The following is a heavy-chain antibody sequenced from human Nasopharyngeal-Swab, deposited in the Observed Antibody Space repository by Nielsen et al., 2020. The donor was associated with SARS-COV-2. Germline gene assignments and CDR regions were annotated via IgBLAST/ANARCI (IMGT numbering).Heavy chain of an antibody. Sequence: VRQASGKGLEWVAVISYDGSNKYYADSVKGRFTISRDNSKNTLYLQMNSLRAEDTAVYYCARGPFYYFDYWGQGTLVTVSS. CDR2: ISYDGSNK. CDR3: ARGPFYYFDY. V-gene: IGHV3-30-3*01. J-gene: IGHJ4*02.